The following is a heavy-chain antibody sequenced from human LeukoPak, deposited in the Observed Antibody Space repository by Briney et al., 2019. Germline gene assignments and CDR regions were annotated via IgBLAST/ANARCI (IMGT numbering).Heavy chain of an antibody. D-gene: IGHD3-3*01. CDR2: IYTSGST. J-gene: IGHJ6*02. Sequence: SETLSLTCTVSGGSISSYYWSWIRQPAGKGLEWIGRIYTSGSTNYNPSLKSRVTMSIDTSKNQFSLKLSSVTAADTAVYYCAREYYDFWSGYWSSYYYYGMDVWGQGTSVTVSS. CDR3: AREYYDFWSGYWSSYYYYGMDV. V-gene: IGHV4-4*07. CDR1: GGSISSYY.